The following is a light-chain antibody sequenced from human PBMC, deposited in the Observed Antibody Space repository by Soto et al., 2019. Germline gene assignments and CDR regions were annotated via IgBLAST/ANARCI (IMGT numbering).Light chain of an antibody. V-gene: IGLV2-14*01. CDR2: DVS. Sequence: QSALTQPASVSGSPGQSITISCTGTSSDVGGYNYVSWYQQRPGKAPKLMIYDVSNRPSGVSNRFSGSKSGNTASLTISGLQAEDEADYYCSSYTSIFYVFGTGTKVTVL. CDR1: SSDVGGYNY. CDR3: SSYTSIFYV. J-gene: IGLJ1*01.